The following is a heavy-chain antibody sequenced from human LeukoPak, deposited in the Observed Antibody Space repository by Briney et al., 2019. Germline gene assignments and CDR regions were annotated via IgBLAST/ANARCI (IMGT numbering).Heavy chain of an antibody. Sequence: GGSLRLSCTASRFTFSTYSMSWVRQAPGKGLEWVSSISGSGDTTYYTGSVKGRFTISRDNSKNALYLQMSSLRAEDTAVYYCAKSQRNDQQVVQRIDYWGQGTLVTVSS. CDR3: AKSQRNDQQVVQRIDY. D-gene: IGHD2-2*01. CDR1: RFTFSTYS. CDR2: ISGSGDTT. J-gene: IGHJ4*02. V-gene: IGHV3-23*01.